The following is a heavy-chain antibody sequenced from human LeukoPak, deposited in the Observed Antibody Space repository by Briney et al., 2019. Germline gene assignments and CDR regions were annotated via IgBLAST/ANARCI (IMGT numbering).Heavy chain of an antibody. CDR1: GFTFSTYT. CDR2: ISSSSSYI. J-gene: IGHJ4*02. V-gene: IGHV3-21*01. CDR3: ARGPQYGGYDFFDY. Sequence: GGSLRLSCAASGFTFSTYTMNWVRQAPGKGLEWVSSISSSSSYIYYADSVKGRFTISRDNAKNSLYLQMNSLRAEDTAVYYCARGPQYGGYDFFDYWGPGTLVTVSS. D-gene: IGHD5-12*01.